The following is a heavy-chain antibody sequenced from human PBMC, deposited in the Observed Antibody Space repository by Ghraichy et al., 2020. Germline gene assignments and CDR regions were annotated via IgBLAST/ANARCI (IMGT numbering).Heavy chain of an antibody. J-gene: IGHJ4*02. D-gene: IGHD3-16*02. CDR3: ASAGDYVWGSYRSYYFDF. CDR1: GGSVSGIAYH. Sequence: SETLSLTCIVSGGSVSGIAYHWSWIRQPPGKGLEWIGFIYYNGKTDYNPSLKSRVSISLDTSKNQFSLNLNSVTAADADVYYCASAGDYVWGSYRSYYFDFWGLGTPVTVSS. CDR2: IYYNGKT. V-gene: IGHV4-61*08.